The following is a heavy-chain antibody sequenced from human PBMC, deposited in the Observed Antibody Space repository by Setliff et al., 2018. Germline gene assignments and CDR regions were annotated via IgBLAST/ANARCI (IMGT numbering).Heavy chain of an antibody. CDR3: ATMDWIELSRYFKY. CDR2: ISSSGSTI. CDR1: GFTFSDYY. J-gene: IGHJ4*02. V-gene: IGHV3-11*01. D-gene: IGHD5-18*01. Sequence: PGGSLRLSCAASGFTFSDYYMSWIRQAPAKGLEWVSYISSSGSTIYYADSVKGRFTISRDNAKNSLYLQMSSLSAEDTATYFCATMDWIELSRYFKYWGQGSLVTVSS.